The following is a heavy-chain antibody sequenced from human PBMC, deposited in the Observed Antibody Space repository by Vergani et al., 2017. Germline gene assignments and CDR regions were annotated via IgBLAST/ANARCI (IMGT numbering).Heavy chain of an antibody. CDR2: IRSKNDGGTA. D-gene: IGHD2-2*02. Sequence: EVQVVESGGGLIKPGGSLRLSCVVSGITSKNAWINWVRQAPGKGLDWIGRIRSKNDGGTADYAAPLKGRFTISRDDSKDSAFLLVNNLKTEDTAVYFCYTDYHDYWGQGTLVTVSS. J-gene: IGHJ4*02. CDR3: YTDYHDY. V-gene: IGHV3-15*01. CDR1: GITSKNAW.